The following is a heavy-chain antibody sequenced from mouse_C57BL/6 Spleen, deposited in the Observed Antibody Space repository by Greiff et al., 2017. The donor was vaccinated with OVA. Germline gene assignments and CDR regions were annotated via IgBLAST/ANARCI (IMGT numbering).Heavy chain of an antibody. J-gene: IGHJ1*01. V-gene: IGHV1-69*01. Sequence: QVQLQQPGTELVMPGASVKLSCKASGYTFTSYWMHWVKQRPGQGLEWIGDIDPCDSCTNYNEKFKSKSTLTVDKSSSTAYMQLSSLTSEDSAVYYCARSPSYVDEWGQGTTVTVSS. CDR3: ARSPSYVDE. CDR2: IDPCDSCT. CDR1: GYTFTSYW.